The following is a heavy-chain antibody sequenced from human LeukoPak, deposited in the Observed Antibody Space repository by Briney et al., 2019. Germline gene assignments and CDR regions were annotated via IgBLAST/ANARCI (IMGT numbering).Heavy chain of an antibody. J-gene: IGHJ4*02. CDR2: IRYDGSNK. CDR1: GFTFSSYG. V-gene: IGHV3-30*02. Sequence: PGGSLRLSCAASGFTFSSYGMHWVRQAPGKGLEWVAFIRYDGSNKYYADSVKGRFTISRDNSKNTLYLQMNSLRAEDTAVYYCPKALHEDRGAYPTYYFDYWGQGTLVTVSS. D-gene: IGHD3-10*01. CDR3: PKALHEDRGAYPTYYFDY.